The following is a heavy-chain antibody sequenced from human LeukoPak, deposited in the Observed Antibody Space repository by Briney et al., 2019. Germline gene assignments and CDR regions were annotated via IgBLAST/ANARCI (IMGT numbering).Heavy chain of an antibody. J-gene: IGHJ4*02. CDR2: ISTSSGYI. CDR1: RFNFNSFD. V-gene: IGHV3-21*06. CDR3: VRGKKPGWDMSYFDY. D-gene: IGHD1-14*01. Sequence: GGSLRLSCAASRFNFNSFDMGWVRQPPGKGLEWVSSISTSSGYIFYADSLKGRVTISRDNAKNSLYLQMNSLRAEDTAVYYCVRGKKPGWDMSYFDYWGQGILVTVSS.